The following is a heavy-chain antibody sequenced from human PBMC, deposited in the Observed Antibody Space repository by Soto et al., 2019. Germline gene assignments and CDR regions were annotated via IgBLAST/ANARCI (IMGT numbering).Heavy chain of an antibody. Sequence: ASVKVSCKASGYTFTTHYIHWVRQAPGQGPEWMGIINPSGGSTSYAQKFQGRVTMTRDTSTSTVYMELSSLRSEDTAVYYCARAVVPAAISGPDYWGQGTLVTVSS. V-gene: IGHV1-46*03. CDR3: ARAVVPAAISGPDY. D-gene: IGHD2-2*01. CDR1: GYTFTTHY. CDR2: INPSGGST. J-gene: IGHJ4*02.